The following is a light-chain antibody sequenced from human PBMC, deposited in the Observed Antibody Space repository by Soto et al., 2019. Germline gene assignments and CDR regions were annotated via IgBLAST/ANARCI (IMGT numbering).Light chain of an antibody. CDR1: QSVSIY. V-gene: IGKV3-20*01. Sequence: EIVLTQSPATLSLSPGERATLSCRASQSVSIYLAWYQQKPGQAPRLLIYDASNRASGVPDRFTGGGSGTDFTLTISRLEPEDFALYYCQQYGRSPRTFGQGTKVDIK. J-gene: IGKJ1*01. CDR2: DAS. CDR3: QQYGRSPRT.